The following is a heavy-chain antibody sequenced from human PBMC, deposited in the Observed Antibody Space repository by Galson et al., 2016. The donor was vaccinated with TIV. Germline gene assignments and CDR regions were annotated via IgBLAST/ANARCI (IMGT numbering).Heavy chain of an antibody. CDR1: GDSVSSDSAA. Sequence: CAISGDSVSSDSAAWNWVRQSPSRGLEWLGRTYYRSRWYYDYKVSVKSRITINPDTSKNQFSLRLSSVTAADTAVYYCARHSGAVAGYDYGMDVWGQGTTVTVSS. J-gene: IGHJ6*02. V-gene: IGHV6-1*01. CDR3: ARHSGAVAGYDYGMDV. CDR2: TYYRSRWYY. D-gene: IGHD6-19*01.